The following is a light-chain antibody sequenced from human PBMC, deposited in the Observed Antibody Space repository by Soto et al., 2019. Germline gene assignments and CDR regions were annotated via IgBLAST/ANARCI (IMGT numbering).Light chain of an antibody. J-gene: IGLJ1*01. CDR2: EVN. Sequence: QSALTQPPSASGSPGQSVAISCTGTSSDVGGYNYVSWYQQHPGKAPKLMIYEVNKRPSGVPDRFSGSKSGNTASLTVSGLQAEDEADYYCSSYAGSSNVFGPGIKVTVL. V-gene: IGLV2-8*01. CDR1: SSDVGGYNY. CDR3: SSYAGSSNV.